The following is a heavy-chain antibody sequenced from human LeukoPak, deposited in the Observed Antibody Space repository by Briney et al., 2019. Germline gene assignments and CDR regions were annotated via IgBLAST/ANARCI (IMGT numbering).Heavy chain of an antibody. V-gene: IGHV3-64D*06. CDR3: LKDGEGGWFFDY. CDR1: GFTFSSYA. J-gene: IGHJ4*02. D-gene: IGHD3-10*01. CDR2: ITHDGLHT. Sequence: GGSLRLSCAASGFTFSSYAMHWVRQAPGKGLEYVSAITHDGLHTHYADSVKGRFTISRDDSKNTLFLQMSSLKPGDTAVYYCLKDGEGGWFFDYWGQGTLVTVSS.